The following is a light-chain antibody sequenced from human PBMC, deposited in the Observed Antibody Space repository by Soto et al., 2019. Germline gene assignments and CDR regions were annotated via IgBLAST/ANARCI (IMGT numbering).Light chain of an antibody. CDR3: SSFTSSNTLL. CDR2: EVT. V-gene: IGLV2-14*01. CDR1: SSDVGGYDY. J-gene: IGLJ2*01. Sequence: QSALTQPASVSGSPGQSITISCTGTSSDVGGYDYVSWYQHPPGKAPKLMIYEVTNRPSGVSDRFSGSKSGNTASLTISGLQAEDEADYYCSSFTSSNTLLFGGGTKLTVL.